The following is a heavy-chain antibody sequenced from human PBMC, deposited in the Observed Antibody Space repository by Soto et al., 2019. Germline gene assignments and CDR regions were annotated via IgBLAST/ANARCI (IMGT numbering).Heavy chain of an antibody. D-gene: IGHD6-6*01. V-gene: IGHV1-2*04. CDR3: ARGGIAARPGHYYYGMDV. CDR2: INPNSGGT. J-gene: IGHJ6*02. CDR1: GYTFTGYY. Sequence: ASVKVSCKASGYTFTGYYMHWVRQAPGQGLEWMGWINPNSGGTNYAQKFQGWVTMTRDTSISTAYMELSRLRSDDTAVYYCARGGIAARPGHYYYGMDVWGQGTTVTVSS.